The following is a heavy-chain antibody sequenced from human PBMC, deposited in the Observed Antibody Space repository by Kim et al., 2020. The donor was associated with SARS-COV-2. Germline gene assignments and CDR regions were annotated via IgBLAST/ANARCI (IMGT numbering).Heavy chain of an antibody. D-gene: IGHD2-2*01. Sequence: ASVKVSCKASGYTFTSYAMHWVRQAPGQRLEWMGWINAGNGNTKYSQKFQGRVTITRDTSASTAYMELSSLRSEDTAVYYCARVLNRYCSSTSCYDYYYYGMDVWGQGTTVTVSS. V-gene: IGHV1-3*01. J-gene: IGHJ6*02. CDR2: INAGNGNT. CDR3: ARVLNRYCSSTSCYDYYYYGMDV. CDR1: GYTFTSYA.